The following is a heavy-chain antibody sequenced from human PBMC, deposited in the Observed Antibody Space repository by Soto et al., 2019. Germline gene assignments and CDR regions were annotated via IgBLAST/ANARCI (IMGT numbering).Heavy chain of an antibody. CDR1: GGSISSGGYY. J-gene: IGHJ4*02. CDR2: VYYSGST. CDR3: GRLEGLATISYYFDY. V-gene: IGHV4-39*01. D-gene: IGHD3-9*01. Sequence: SETLSLTCTVSGGSISSGGYYWGWVRQPPGKGLEWIGSVYYSGSTYYNPSLESRVTISVDKSKNQFSLKLMSLSAADTAVYYCGRLEGLATISYYFDYWGQGALVTVSS.